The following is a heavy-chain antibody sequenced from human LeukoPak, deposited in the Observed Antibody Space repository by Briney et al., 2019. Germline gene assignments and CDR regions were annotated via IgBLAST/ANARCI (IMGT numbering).Heavy chain of an antibody. V-gene: IGHV3-21*01. CDR2: ISSSSSYI. Sequence: ETLSLTCTVSGGSISSSSYYWGWIRQAPGKGLEWVSSISSSSSYIYYADSVKGRFTISRDNAKNSLYLQMNSLRAEDTAVYYCARSRKITMVRGALDYWGQGTLVTVSS. D-gene: IGHD3-10*01. J-gene: IGHJ4*02. CDR1: GGSISSSS. CDR3: ARSRKITMVRGALDY.